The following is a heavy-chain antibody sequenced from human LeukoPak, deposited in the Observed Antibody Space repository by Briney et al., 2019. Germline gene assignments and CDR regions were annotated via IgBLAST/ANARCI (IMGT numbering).Heavy chain of an antibody. CDR1: GFTFSVYS. CDR2: ITSSSSTM. V-gene: IGHV3-48*02. Sequence: GGSLRLSCAASGFTFSVYSMNWVRQAPGKGLEWVSYITSSSSTMFYADSVKGRFTISRDNAKNSLHLQMNSLRDEDTAVYYCARELSGGYSDYWGQGTLVTVSS. J-gene: IGHJ4*02. CDR3: ARELSGGYSDY. D-gene: IGHD1-26*01.